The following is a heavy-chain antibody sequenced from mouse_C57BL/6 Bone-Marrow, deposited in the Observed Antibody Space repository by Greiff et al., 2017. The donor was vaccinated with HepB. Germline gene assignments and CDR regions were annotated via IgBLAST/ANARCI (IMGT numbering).Heavy chain of an antibody. J-gene: IGHJ4*01. CDR2: ISDGGSYT. CDR1: GFTFSSYA. CDR3: ARGPSGYAMDY. Sequence: EVMLVESGGGLVKPGGSLKLSCAASGFTFSSYAMSWVRQTPEKRLEWVATISDGGSYTYYPDNVKGRFTISRDNAKNNLYLQMSHLKSEDTAMYDCARGPSGYAMDYWGQGTSVTVSS. V-gene: IGHV5-4*03. D-gene: IGHD2-10*02.